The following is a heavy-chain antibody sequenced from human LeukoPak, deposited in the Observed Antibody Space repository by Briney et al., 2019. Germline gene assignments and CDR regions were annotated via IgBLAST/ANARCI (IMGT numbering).Heavy chain of an antibody. J-gene: IGHJ4*02. V-gene: IGHV5-51*01. CDR1: GCSFTTYW. CDR3: ARHQIVGATRSPFDY. Sequence: GESLKISCKGFGCSFTTYWIGWVRQMAGKGLEWMGIICPGDSDTRYSPSFQGQVTISADKSISTAYLQWSSLKASDTAMYYCARHQIVGATRSPFDYWGQGTLVTVSS. CDR2: ICPGDSDT. D-gene: IGHD1-26*01.